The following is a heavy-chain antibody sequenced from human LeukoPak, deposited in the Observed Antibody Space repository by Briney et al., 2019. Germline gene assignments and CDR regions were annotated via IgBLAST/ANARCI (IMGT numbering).Heavy chain of an antibody. J-gene: IGHJ4*02. CDR3: AREHWDFDY. D-gene: IGHD7-27*01. V-gene: IGHV3-23*01. Sequence: GGSLRLSCGASGFIFSNYAITWIRQAPGKGQEWVSEISGSGESTYYGDSVKGRFTISRDNSKNTPYLQMNSLRAGDTAIYYCAREHWDFDYWGQGTLVTVSS. CDR2: ISGSGEST. CDR1: GFIFSNYA.